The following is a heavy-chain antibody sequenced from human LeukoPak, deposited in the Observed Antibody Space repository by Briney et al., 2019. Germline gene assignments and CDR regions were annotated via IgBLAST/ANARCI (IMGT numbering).Heavy chain of an antibody. D-gene: IGHD3-22*01. CDR2: INPNSGGT. J-gene: IGHJ4*02. V-gene: IGHV1-2*02. Sequence: EASVKVSCKASGYTFTGYYMHWVRQAPGQGLEWMGWINPNSGGTNYAQKFQGRVTMTRDTSISTAYMELSRLRSDDTAVYYCASAGVVYYDSSGFDYWGQGTLVTVSS. CDR1: GYTFTGYY. CDR3: ASAGVVYYDSSGFDY.